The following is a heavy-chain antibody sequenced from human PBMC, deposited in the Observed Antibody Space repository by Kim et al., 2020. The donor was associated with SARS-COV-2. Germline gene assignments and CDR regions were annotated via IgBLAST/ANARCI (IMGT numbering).Heavy chain of an antibody. D-gene: IGHD1-26*01. CDR2: IKSGGSK. CDR1: GLTVSSNY. J-gene: IGHJ4*02. CDR3: ARGGRQESDY. Sequence: GGSLRLSCAASGLTVSSNYMSWVRQAPGKGLEWVSVIKSGGSKYYADSVKGRFTISTDTSKNTLYFQKNSLRADDTAVYYCARGGRQESDYWGQGT. V-gene: IGHV3-53*01.